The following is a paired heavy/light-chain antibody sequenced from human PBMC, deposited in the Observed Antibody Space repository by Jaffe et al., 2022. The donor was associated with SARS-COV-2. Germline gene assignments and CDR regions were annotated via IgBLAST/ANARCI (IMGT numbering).Heavy chain of an antibody. Sequence: EVQLLESGGGFVQPGGSLRLSCAASGFTFSNYALSWVRQAPGKGLEWVSAISNTGSTYYADSVKGRFTISRDNSKNTLFLQMNSLKAEDTAIYYCASPYSSSWDANWFDPWGQGTLVTVSS. J-gene: IGHJ5*02. CDR2: ISNTGST. D-gene: IGHD6-13*01. V-gene: IGHV3-23*01. CDR3: ASPYSSSWDANWFDP. CDR1: GFTFSNYA.
Light chain of an antibody. CDR1: QSVFYSSNNKNY. Sequence: DIVMTQSPDSLAVSLGERATINCKSSQSVFYSSNNKNYLAWYQQKPGQPPKLLIYWASTRESGVPDRFSGSGSGTDFTLTISSLQAEDVAVYYCQQYYSTRVTFGGGTKVEI. CDR2: WAS. CDR3: QQYYSTRVT. V-gene: IGKV4-1*01. J-gene: IGKJ4*01.